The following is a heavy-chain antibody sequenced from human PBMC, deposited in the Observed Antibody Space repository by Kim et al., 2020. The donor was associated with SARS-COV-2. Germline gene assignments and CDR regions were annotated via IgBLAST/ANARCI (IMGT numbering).Heavy chain of an antibody. CDR1: GFAFSDYW. J-gene: IGHJ4*02. CDR2: ISGSRKTI. Sequence: GGSLRLSCAASGFAFSDYWMNWIRQAPGKGLEWVSYISGSRKTINYADSVKGRFTISRDNAKNSIYLQTNNLRAEDTAIYYCARDSEHNPGVLFDFWGQGILVTVSS. CDR3: ARDSEHNPGVLFDF. D-gene: IGHD3-10*01. V-gene: IGHV3-11*04.